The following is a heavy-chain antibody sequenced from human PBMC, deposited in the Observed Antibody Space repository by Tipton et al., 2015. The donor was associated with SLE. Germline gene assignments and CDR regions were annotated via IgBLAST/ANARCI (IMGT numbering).Heavy chain of an antibody. V-gene: IGHV4-39*07. CDR3: AGITMVQGVTP. D-gene: IGHD3-10*01. CDR2: IYYSGST. J-gene: IGHJ5*02. CDR1: GGSISSSSYY. Sequence: TLSLTCTVSGGSISSSSYYWGWICQPPGKGLEWIGSIYYSGSTYYNPSLKSRVTISVDTSKNQFSLKLSSVTAADTAVYYCAGITMVQGVTPWGQGTLVTGSS.